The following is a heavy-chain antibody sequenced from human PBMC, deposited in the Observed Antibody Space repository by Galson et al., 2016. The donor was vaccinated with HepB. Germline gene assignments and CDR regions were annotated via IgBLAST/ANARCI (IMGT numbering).Heavy chain of an antibody. J-gene: IGHJ6*02. D-gene: IGHD3-9*01. CDR3: ARDPHKAVTIFCLVISHSYYYHGMDV. CDR1: GFTVSSNY. Sequence: SLRLSCAASGFTVSSNYMRWVRQAPGKGLEWVSIIYSGGSTYYADSVKGRFTISRDNSKNTLYLQMNSLRAEDTAVYYCARDPHKAVTIFCLVISHSYYYHGMDVWGQGTTVTVSS. V-gene: IGHV3-66*01. CDR2: IYSGGST.